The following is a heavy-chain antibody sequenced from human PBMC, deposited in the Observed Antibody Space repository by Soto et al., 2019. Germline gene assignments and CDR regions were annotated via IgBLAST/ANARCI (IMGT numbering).Heavy chain of an antibody. CDR1: GFTFSSYG. J-gene: IGHJ4*02. CDR3: AKAQEGWLRHPDY. D-gene: IGHD5-12*01. Sequence: QVQLVESGGGAVQPGRSLRLSCAASGFTFSSYGMHWVRQAPGKGLEWVAVISYDGSNKYYADSVKGRFTISRDNSKNTLYLQMNSLRAEDTAVYYCAKAQEGWLRHPDYWGQGTLVTVSS. CDR2: ISYDGSNK. V-gene: IGHV3-30*18.